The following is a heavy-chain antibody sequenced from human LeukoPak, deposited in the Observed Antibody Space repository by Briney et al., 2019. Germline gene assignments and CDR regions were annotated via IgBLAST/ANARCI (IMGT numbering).Heavy chain of an antibody. Sequence: PGGSLRLSCAASGFTFSSYAMSWVRQAPGKGLEWVSAISGSGGSTYYADSVKGRFTISRDNSKNTLYLQMNSLRADDTAVYYGARDRDSSGWYQAFDYWGQGTLVTVSS. J-gene: IGHJ4*02. D-gene: IGHD6-19*01. CDR1: GFTFSSYA. CDR2: ISGSGGST. V-gene: IGHV3-23*01. CDR3: ARDRDSSGWYQAFDY.